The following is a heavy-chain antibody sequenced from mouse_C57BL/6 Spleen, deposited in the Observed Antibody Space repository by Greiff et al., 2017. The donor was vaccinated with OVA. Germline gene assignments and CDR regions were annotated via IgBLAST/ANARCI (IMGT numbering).Heavy chain of an antibody. J-gene: IGHJ2*01. Sequence: EVKLVESGAELVRPGASVKLSCTASGFNIKDDYMHWVKQRPEQGLEWIGWIDPENGDTEYASKFQGKATITADTSSNTAYLQLSSLTSEDTAVYYCTTPRDYWGQGTTLTVSS. CDR1: GFNIKDDY. V-gene: IGHV14-4*01. CDR3: TTPRDY. CDR2: IDPENGDT.